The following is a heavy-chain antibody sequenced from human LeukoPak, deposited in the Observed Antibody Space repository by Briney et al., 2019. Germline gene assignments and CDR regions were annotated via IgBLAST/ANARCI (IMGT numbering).Heavy chain of an antibody. CDR2: ISWSSGSI. J-gene: IGHJ6*02. V-gene: IGHV3-9*01. Sequence: GRSLRLSCAASGFTFDDYAMHWVRQAPGKGLEWVSGISWSSGSIGYADSVKGRFTISRDNAKNSLYLQMNSLRAEDTALYYCAKDLISDYYYGMDVWGQGTTVTVSS. CDR3: AKDLISDYYYGMDV. CDR1: GFTFDDYA. D-gene: IGHD3-10*01.